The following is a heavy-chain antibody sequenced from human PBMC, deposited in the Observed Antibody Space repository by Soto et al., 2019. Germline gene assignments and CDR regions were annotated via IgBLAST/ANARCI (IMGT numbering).Heavy chain of an antibody. D-gene: IGHD6-19*01. V-gene: IGHV3-23*01. J-gene: IGHJ3*02. CDR3: AKALRRRAVAGDAFDI. CDR1: GFTFSSYA. Sequence: GGSLRLSCAASGFTFSSYAMSWVRQAPGKGLEWVSAISGSGGSTYYADSVKGRFTISRDNSKNTLYLQMNSLRAEDTAVYYCAKALRRRAVAGDAFDIWGQGTMVTVSS. CDR2: ISGSGGST.